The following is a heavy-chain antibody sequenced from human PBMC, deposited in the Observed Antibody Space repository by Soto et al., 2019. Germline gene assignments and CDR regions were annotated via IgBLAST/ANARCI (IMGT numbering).Heavy chain of an antibody. J-gene: IGHJ6*02. V-gene: IGHV3-23*01. CDR2: ISGSGGST. D-gene: IGHD2-2*02. Sequence: GGSLGLFDSATGFTFSSSAMSCVRQAPGKGLEWVSAISGSGGSTYYADSVKGRFTISRDNSKNTLYLQMNSLRAEDTAVYYCAAPVGIVVVPAAIRVDVWGQGTTVTVSS. CDR3: AAPVGIVVVPAAIRVDV. CDR1: GFTFSSSA.